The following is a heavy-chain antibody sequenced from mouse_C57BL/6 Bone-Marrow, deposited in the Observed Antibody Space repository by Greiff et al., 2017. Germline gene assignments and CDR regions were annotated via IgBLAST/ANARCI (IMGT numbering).Heavy chain of an antibody. CDR1: GYTFTSYW. CDR2: IHPNSGST. J-gene: IGHJ4*01. V-gene: IGHV1-64*01. D-gene: IGHD1-1*01. Sequence: QVQLQQPGAELVKPGASVKLSCKASGYTFTSYWMHWVKQRPGQGLEWIGMIHPNSGSTNYNEKFKSKATLTVDKSSSTAYMQLRSLTSEDSAVYYCARPRYYYGSSPYYAMDYGGQGTSGTVTS. CDR3: ARPRYYYGSSPYYAMDY.